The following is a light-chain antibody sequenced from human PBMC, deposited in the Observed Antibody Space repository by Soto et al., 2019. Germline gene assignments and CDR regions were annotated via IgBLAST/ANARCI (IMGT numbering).Light chain of an antibody. CDR1: QSVGTN. CDR2: GAS. V-gene: IGKV3-15*01. Sequence: EIVMTQSPATLSVSPGERAALSCRASQSVGTNLAWYQQKAGQAPGPLIYGASTRATGVPARFSGSGSGTEFTLTISSLQSEDFAVYYCQQYDSWPRTFGQGTKVEIK. J-gene: IGKJ1*01. CDR3: QQYDSWPRT.